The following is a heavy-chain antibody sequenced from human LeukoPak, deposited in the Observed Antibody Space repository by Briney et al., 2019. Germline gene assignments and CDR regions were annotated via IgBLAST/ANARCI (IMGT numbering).Heavy chain of an antibody. CDR3: ARDSRGYGSGSSTYYFDY. CDR1: GFTFDDYA. D-gene: IGHD3-10*01. J-gene: IGHJ4*02. V-gene: IGHV3-21*01. Sequence: PGGSLRLSCAASGFTFDDYAMHWVRQTPGKGLEWVSSISYSSSYIYYADSVKGRFTISRDNAKNSLYLQMNSLRAEDTAVYYCARDSRGYGSGSSTYYFDYWGQGTLVTVSS. CDR2: ISYSSSYI.